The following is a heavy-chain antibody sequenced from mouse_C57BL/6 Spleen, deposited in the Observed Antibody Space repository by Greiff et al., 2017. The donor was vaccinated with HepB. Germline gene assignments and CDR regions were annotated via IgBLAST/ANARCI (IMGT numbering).Heavy chain of an antibody. CDR1: GYTFTDYY. V-gene: IGHV1-76*01. CDR2: IYPGSGNT. CDR3: AREGDGYFAY. J-gene: IGHJ3*01. D-gene: IGHD2-3*01. Sequence: VQLKQSGAELVRPGASVKLSCKASGYTFTDYYINWVKQRPGQGLEWIARIYPGSGNTYYNEKFKGKATLTAEKSSSTAYMQLSSLTSEDSAVYFCAREGDGYFAYWGQGTLVTVSA.